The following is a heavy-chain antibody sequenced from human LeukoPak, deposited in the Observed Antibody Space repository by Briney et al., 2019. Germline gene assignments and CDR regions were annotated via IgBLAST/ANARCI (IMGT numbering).Heavy chain of an antibody. CDR3: ARGEPVGYYDSSGSLDY. Sequence: ASVKVTCKASGYKFTNYGISWVRQAPGQGLEWMGWISPYNGNTIYAQKLQGRVTMTTDTSTSTAYMELRSLRSDDTAVYYCARGEPVGYYDSSGSLDYWGQGTLVTVSS. V-gene: IGHV1-18*01. CDR1: GYKFTNYG. J-gene: IGHJ4*02. CDR2: ISPYNGNT. D-gene: IGHD3-22*01.